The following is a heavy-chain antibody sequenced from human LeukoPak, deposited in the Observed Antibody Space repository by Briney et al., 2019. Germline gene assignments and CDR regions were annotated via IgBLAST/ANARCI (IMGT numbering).Heavy chain of an antibody. D-gene: IGHD6-13*01. CDR3: ARDDSSSWYPDY. CDR2: ISGRVDAK. V-gene: IGHV3-23*01. Sequence: PGGSLRLSCAASGFTFSSYAMSWVRQAPGKGLEGVSGISGRVDAKDYADSVKGRFTISRDHSKNTLYLQMNSLRAEDTAVYYCARDDSSSWYPDYWGQGTLVTVSS. J-gene: IGHJ4*02. CDR1: GFTFSSYA.